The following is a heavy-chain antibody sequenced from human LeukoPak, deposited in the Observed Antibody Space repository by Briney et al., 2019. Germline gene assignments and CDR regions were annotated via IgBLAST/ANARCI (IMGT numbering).Heavy chain of an antibody. V-gene: IGHV1-18*01. CDR2: ISAYNGNT. D-gene: IGHD2-15*01. J-gene: IGHJ4*02. CDR1: GYTFTSYG. CDR3: ARDRGHCSGGSCYSTFDY. Sequence: ASVKVSCEASGYTFTSYGISWVRQAPGQGLAWMGWISAYNGNTNYAQKLQGRVTMTTDTSTSTAYMELRSLRSDDTAVYYCARDRGHCSGGSCYSTFDYWGQGTLVTVSS.